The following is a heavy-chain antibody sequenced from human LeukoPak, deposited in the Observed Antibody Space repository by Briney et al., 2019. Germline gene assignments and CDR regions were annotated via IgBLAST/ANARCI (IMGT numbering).Heavy chain of an antibody. D-gene: IGHD6-13*01. CDR1: GGSISSYY. J-gene: IGHJ4*02. CDR2: IYTSGSP. Sequence: TSETLSLTCTVSGGSISSYYWSWIRQPAGKGREWIGRIYTSGSPNYNPSLKSRVTMSVDTSKNQFSLKLSSVTAADTAVYYCARGGVYSNYWGQGTLVTVSS. V-gene: IGHV4-4*07. CDR3: ARGGVYSNY.